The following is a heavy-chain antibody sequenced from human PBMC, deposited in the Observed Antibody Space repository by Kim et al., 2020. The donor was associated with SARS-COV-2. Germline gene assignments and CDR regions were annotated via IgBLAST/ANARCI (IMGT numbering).Heavy chain of an antibody. CDR1: GFTFSSYG. CDR2: IWYDGSNK. D-gene: IGHD5-12*01. CDR3: ARDSAPGATPYYYGMDV. V-gene: IGHV3-33*01. Sequence: GGSLRLSCAASGFTFSSYGMHWVRQAPGKGLEWVAVIWYDGSNKYYADSVKGRFTISRDNSKNTLYLQMNSLRAEDTAVYYCARDSAPGATPYYYGMDVWGQGTTVTVSS. J-gene: IGHJ6*02.